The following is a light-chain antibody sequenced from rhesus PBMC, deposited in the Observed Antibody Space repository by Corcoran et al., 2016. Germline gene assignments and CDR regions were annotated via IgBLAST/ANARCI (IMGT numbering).Light chain of an antibody. CDR3: QQYSSSSPRT. CDR2: KAS. J-gene: IGKJ1*01. CDR1: QRIDSW. Sequence: DIQMTQSPSSLSASVGDTITITCRASQRIDSWLAWYQQKPGKAPKLLIRKASTLQNGVPYRFSGSRSGPDFPLTIRSLQSEDFATYYCQQYSSSSPRTFGQGTKVEIK. V-gene: IGKV1-22*01.